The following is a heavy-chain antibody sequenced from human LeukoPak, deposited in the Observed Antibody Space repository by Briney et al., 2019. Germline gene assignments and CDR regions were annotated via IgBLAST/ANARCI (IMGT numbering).Heavy chain of an antibody. CDR3: VKALKYYGSGRGLFDS. D-gene: IGHD3-10*01. CDR2: INNVGGYT. Sequence: GVSLRLSCSASGFTFSGYALHWVRQAPGKGLEYVSAINNVGGYTYYADSVKGRFTISRDNSKNMLSLQMSSLRPEDTAVYYCVKALKYYGSGRGLFDSWGQGILVSVS. V-gene: IGHV3-64D*09. J-gene: IGHJ4*02. CDR1: GFTFSGYA.